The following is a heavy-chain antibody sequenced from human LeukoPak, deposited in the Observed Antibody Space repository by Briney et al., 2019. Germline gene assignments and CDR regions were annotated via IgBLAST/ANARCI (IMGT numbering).Heavy chain of an antibody. Sequence: ASVKVSRKASGYTFTAYYIHWVRQAPGQGLGWMGIINPSGGSTNYAQKVQGRVTMTRDTSTTTVYMELNNLKSEDTAVYYCARDGSPARFDYWGHGTLVTVSS. CDR2: INPSGGST. J-gene: IGHJ4*01. D-gene: IGHD6-13*01. CDR3: ARDGSPARFDY. V-gene: IGHV1-46*01. CDR1: GYTFTAYY.